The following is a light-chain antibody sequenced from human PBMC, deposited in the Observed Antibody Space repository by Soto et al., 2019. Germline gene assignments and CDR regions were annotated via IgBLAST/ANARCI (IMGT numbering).Light chain of an antibody. V-gene: IGLV4-60*02. CDR1: SGHSTYI. Sequence: QLVLTQSSSASASLGSSVKLTCTLSSGHSTYIIAWHQQQPGKAPRYLMKVEGSGSYNKGSGVPDRFSGSSSGADRYLTISNLQFEDEADYYCETWDINTQVFGGGTKVTVL. CDR3: ETWDINTQV. CDR2: VEGSGSY. J-gene: IGLJ2*01.